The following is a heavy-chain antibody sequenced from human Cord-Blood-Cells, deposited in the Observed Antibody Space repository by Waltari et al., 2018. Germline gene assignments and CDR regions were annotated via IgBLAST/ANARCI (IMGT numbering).Heavy chain of an antibody. J-gene: IGHJ4*01. Sequence: QLQLQQCGAVLIKPSYPLALTSAFYGRPFSAYYWSWIRQPPGKGLEWFEEIKHRECVKESRADKSRETVPVPTPNLQFTRKLGYLTAAATAVYYCPILFAMYYGSHGYQLDYWGHGTRGTVS. D-gene: IGHD3-3*01. CDR2: IKHRECV. CDR1: GRPFSAYY. V-gene: IGHV4-34*01. CDR3: PILFAMYYGSHGYQLDY.